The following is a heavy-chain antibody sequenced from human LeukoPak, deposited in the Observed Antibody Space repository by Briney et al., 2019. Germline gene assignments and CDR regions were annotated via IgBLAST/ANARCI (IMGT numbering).Heavy chain of an antibody. CDR2: ISYDGSNK. J-gene: IGHJ4*01. CDR3: AKDVEMATTLGFDY. Sequence: GGSLRLSCAASGFTFSSYGMHWVRQAPGKGLEWVAVISYDGSNKYHADSVKGRFTISRDNSKNTLYLQMNSLRAEDTAVYYCAKDVEMATTLGFDYWGQEPWSPSPQ. CDR1: GFTFSSYG. D-gene: IGHD5-24*01. V-gene: IGHV3-30*18.